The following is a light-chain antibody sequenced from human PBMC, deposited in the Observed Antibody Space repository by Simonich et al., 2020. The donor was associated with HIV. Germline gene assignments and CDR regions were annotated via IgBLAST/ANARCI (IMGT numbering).Light chain of an antibody. J-gene: IGLJ2*01. CDR3: SSYTSSSTLV. V-gene: IGLV2-14*03. Sequence: QSALPQPASVSGSPGQSITISCTGTSSDVGGYNYVSWYQQPPGKAPKLMIYDVSKRPSGVSNRFSGSKSGNTASLTISGLQAEDEADYYCSSYTSSSTLVFGGGTKLTVL. CDR2: DVS. CDR1: SSDVGGYNY.